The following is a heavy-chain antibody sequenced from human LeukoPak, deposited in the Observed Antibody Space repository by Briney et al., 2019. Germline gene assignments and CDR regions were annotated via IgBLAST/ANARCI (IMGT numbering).Heavy chain of an antibody. J-gene: IGHJ4*02. CDR2: INWNGGST. CDR1: GFRFDDYG. V-gene: IGHV3-20*04. D-gene: IGHD6-19*01. CDR3: ARGGSTGWYSFVY. Sequence: PGGSLRLSCVASGFRFDDYGMSWVRQAPGKGLEWVSGINWNGGSTGYADSVKGRFTISRDNAKNSLYLRMNSLRAEDTALYYCARGGSTGWYSFVYWGQGTLVTVSS.